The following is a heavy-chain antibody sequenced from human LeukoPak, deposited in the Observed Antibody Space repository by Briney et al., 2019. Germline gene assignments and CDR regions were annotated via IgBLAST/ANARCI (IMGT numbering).Heavy chain of an antibody. J-gene: IGHJ4*02. D-gene: IGHD5-18*01. Sequence: SETLSLTCTVSGGSISSYYWSWIRQPPGKGLEWIGYIYYTGSTNYDPSLKSRVTISVDTSKNQFSLKLSSVTAADTAVYYCARRAYSYGDFDYWGQGTLVTVSS. CDR3: ARRAYSYGDFDY. CDR1: GGSISSYY. CDR2: IYYTGST. V-gene: IGHV4-59*08.